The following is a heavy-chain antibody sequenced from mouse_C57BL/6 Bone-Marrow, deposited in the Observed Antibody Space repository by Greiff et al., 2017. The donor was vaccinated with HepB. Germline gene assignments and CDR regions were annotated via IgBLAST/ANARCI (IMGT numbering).Heavy chain of an antibody. D-gene: IGHD1-1*01. J-gene: IGHJ1*03. CDR1: GFTFSDYY. CDR2: ISNGGGST. V-gene: IGHV5-12*01. CDR3: ARHRDYYGSSWYFDV. Sequence: VQLQESGGGLVQPGGSLKLSCAASGFTFSDYYMYWVRQTPEKRLEWVAYISNGGGSTYYPDTVKGRFTISRDNAKNTLYLQMSRLKSEDTAMYYCARHRDYYGSSWYFDVWGTGTTVTVSS.